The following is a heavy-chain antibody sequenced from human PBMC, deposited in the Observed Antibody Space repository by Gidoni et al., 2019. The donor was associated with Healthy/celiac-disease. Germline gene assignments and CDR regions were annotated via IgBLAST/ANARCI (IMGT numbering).Heavy chain of an antibody. CDR1: GGSFSGYY. V-gene: IGHV4-34*01. CDR3: ARGRRREGYTYAKPHPGGY. J-gene: IGHJ4*02. D-gene: IGHD5-18*01. CDR2: INHSGST. Sequence: QVQLQQWCAGLLKPSETLSLTCAVYGGSFSGYYWSWIRQPPGKGLEWIGEINHSGSTNYNPSLKSRVTISVDTSKNQFFLKLSSVTAADTAVFYCARGRRREGYTYAKPHPGGYWGQGTLVTVSS.